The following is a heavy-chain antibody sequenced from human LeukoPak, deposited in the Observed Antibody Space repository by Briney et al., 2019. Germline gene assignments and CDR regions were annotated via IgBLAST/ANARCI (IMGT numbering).Heavy chain of an antibody. CDR3: ARDRGLNYYDSSGSLDY. CDR2: IWYDGSNK. CDR1: GFTFSSYS. J-gene: IGHJ4*02. D-gene: IGHD3-22*01. Sequence: GGSLRLSCAASGFTFSSYSMHWVRQAPGKGLEWVAVIWYDGSNKYYADSVKGRFTISRDNSKNTLYLQMNSLRAEDTAVYYCARDRGLNYYDSSGSLDYWGQGTLVTVSS. V-gene: IGHV3-33*08.